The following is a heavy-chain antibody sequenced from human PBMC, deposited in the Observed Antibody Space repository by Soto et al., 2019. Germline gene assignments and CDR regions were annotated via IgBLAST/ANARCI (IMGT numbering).Heavy chain of an antibody. Sequence: EVPLLESGGGLVQPGGSLRLSCAASGFTFSSYAMRWVRQAPGKGLEWVSAISGSGGSTYYADSVKGRFTISRDNSKNTLYLQMNSLRAEDTAVYYGARRGSGSYYDYWGQGTLVTVSS. CDR1: GFTFSSYA. V-gene: IGHV3-23*01. CDR2: ISGSGGST. J-gene: IGHJ4*02. CDR3: ARRGSGSYYDY. D-gene: IGHD1-26*01.